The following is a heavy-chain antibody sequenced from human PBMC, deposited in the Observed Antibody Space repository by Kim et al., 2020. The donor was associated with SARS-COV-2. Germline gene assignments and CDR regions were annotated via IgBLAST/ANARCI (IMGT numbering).Heavy chain of an antibody. J-gene: IGHJ4*02. CDR3: TTDLEHYDFWSGYYNPVNY. V-gene: IGHV3-15*01. Sequence: GRFTISRDDSKNTLYLQMNSLKTEDTAVYYCTTDLEHYDFWSGYYNPVNYWGQGTLVTVSS. D-gene: IGHD3-3*01.